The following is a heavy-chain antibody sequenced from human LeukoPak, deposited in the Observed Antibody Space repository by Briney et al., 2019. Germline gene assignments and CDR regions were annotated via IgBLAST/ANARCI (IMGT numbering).Heavy chain of an antibody. CDR2: INHSGST. V-gene: IGHV4-34*01. CDR3: ARDPPYDSSGYYPT. J-gene: IGHJ5*02. CDR1: GGSFSGYY. Sequence: SETLSLTCAVYGGSFSGYYWSWIRQPPGKGLEWIGEINHSGSTNYNPSLKSRVTISVDTSKNQFSLKLRSVTAADTAVYYCARDPPYDSSGYYPTWGQGTLVTVSS. D-gene: IGHD3-22*01.